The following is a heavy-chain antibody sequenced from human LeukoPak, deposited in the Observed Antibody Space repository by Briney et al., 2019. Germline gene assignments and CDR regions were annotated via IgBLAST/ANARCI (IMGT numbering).Heavy chain of an antibody. D-gene: IGHD1-26*01. CDR1: GFTVSSNY. CDR3: ARSPGGWELPDY. V-gene: IGHV3-11*03. J-gene: IGHJ4*02. CDR2: ISSSSSYT. Sequence: PGGSLRLSCAASGFTVSSNYMSWIRQAPGKGLEWVSYISSSSSYTNYADSVKGRFTISRDNAKNSLYLQMNSLRAEDTAVYYCARSPGGWELPDYWGQGTLVTVSS.